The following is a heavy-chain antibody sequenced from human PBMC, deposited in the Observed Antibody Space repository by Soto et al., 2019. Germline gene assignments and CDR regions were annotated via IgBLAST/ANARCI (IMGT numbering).Heavy chain of an antibody. V-gene: IGHV4-34*01. J-gene: IGHJ4*02. Sequence: SETLSLTCAVYGGSFSGYYWSWIRQPPGKGLEWIGEINHSGSTNYNPSLKSRVTISVDTSKNQFSLKLSSVTAADTAVYYCARGGIEEADTSRDEYFDNWGQGTLVTVSS. CDR3: ARGGIEEADTSRDEYFDN. CDR2: INHSGST. D-gene: IGHD6-13*01. CDR1: GGSFSGYY.